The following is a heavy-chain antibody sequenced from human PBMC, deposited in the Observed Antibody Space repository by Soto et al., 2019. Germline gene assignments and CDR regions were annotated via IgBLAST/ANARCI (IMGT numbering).Heavy chain of an antibody. CDR3: ARRYGSCFDY. CDR1: GGSLNSRYW. CDR2: IYHSGST. J-gene: IGHJ4*02. V-gene: IGHV4-4*02. D-gene: IGHD5-18*01. Sequence: SETLSLTWAVSGGSLNSRYWWSWVRQSPGKGLEWIGEIYHSGSTNYNPSLKSRVTISVDTSKNQFPLKLSSVTAADTAVYYCARRYGSCFDYWGQGTLVTVSS.